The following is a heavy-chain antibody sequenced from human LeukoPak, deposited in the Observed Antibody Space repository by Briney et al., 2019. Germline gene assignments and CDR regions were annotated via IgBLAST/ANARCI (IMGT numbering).Heavy chain of an antibody. CDR3: ARRYYYNLGSFPFDF. CDR1: GGPFSGYF. J-gene: IGHJ4*02. V-gene: IGHV4-34*01. D-gene: IGHD3-10*01. Sequence: SETLSLTCAVSGGPFSGYFWSWIRQPPGKGLHWIGEIHNSGTTNYNPSLNSRVTISEDTSKNQIYLNLRSVTAADTAVYYCARRYYYNLGSFPFDFWGQGTLVTVSS. CDR2: IHNSGTT.